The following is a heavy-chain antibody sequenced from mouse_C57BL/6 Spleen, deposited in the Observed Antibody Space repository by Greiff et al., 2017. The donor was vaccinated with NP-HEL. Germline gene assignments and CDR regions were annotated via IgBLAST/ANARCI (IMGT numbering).Heavy chain of an antibody. CDR2: IYPGSGST. V-gene: IGHV1-55*01. J-gene: IGHJ1*03. D-gene: IGHD1-1*01. Sequence: QVHVKQPGAELVKPGASVKMSCKASGYTFTSYWITWVKQRPGQGLEWIGDIYPGSGSTNYNEKFKSKATLTVDTSSSTAYMQLSSLTSEDSAVYCCAREGFITTVVATRYFGVWGTGTTVTVSS. CDR1: GYTFTSYW. CDR3: AREGFITTVVATRYFGV.